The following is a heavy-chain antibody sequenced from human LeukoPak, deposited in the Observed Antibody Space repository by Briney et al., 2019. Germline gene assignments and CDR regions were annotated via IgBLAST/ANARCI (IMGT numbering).Heavy chain of an antibody. CDR1: GFTFSSYA. J-gene: IGHJ4*02. D-gene: IGHD6-13*01. CDR2: ISGSGGSI. CDR3: ARDQSPAAGKDFDY. V-gene: IGHV3-23*01. Sequence: GGSLRLSCAASGFTFSSYAMSWVRQAPGKGLEWVSVISGSGGSIYYADSVKGRFTISRDNSKNTLYLQMNSLRAEDTAVYYCARDQSPAAGKDFDYWGQGTLVTVSS.